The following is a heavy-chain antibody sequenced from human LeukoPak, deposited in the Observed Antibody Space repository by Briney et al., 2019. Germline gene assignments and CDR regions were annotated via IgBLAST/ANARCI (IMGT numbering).Heavy chain of an antibody. Sequence: GGSLRLSCAASGFTFSSYAMNWVRQAPGKGLEWVSGISGSGGSTYYADSVKGRFTISRDNAKNSLYLQMNSLRAEDTAVYYCASGSYKVDYWGQGTLVTVSS. D-gene: IGHD1-26*01. CDR2: ISGSGGST. J-gene: IGHJ4*02. CDR1: GFTFSSYA. V-gene: IGHV3-23*01. CDR3: ASGSYKVDY.